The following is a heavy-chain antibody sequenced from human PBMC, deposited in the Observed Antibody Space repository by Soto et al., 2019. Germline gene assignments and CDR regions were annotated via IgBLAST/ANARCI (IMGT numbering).Heavy chain of an antibody. Sequence: QVQLVESGGGVVQPGRSLRLSCAASGFTFSSYGMHWVRQAPGKGLEWVAIISHDGSNKYYADSVEGRFTISRDNSKNTLYLQMNSLRADDTAVYYCAKNTGYSYGFPFDYGGQGTLVTVSS. CDR2: ISHDGSNK. V-gene: IGHV3-30*18. CDR1: GFTFSSYG. D-gene: IGHD5-18*01. J-gene: IGHJ4*02. CDR3: AKNTGYSYGFPFDY.